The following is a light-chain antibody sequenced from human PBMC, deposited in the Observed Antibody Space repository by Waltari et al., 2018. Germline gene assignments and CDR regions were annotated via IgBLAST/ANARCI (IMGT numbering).Light chain of an antibody. CDR2: WAS. CDR3: QQYYSTPIT. CDR1: SVLYSSNNKNY. V-gene: IGKV4-1*01. J-gene: IGKJ5*01. Sequence: SVLYSSNNKNYLAWYQQKPGQPPKLLIYWASTRESGVPDRFSGSGSGTDFTLTISSLQAEDVAVYYCQQYYSTPITFGQGYDWRLN.